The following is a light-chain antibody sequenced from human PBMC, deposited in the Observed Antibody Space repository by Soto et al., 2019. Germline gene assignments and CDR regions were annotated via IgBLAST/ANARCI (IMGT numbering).Light chain of an antibody. V-gene: IGKV3-15*01. CDR2: GAS. CDR1: QSVSAN. J-gene: IGKJ2*01. Sequence: EIVVTQSPATLSVSPGERATLSCRASQSVSANLAWYQHKPGQAPRLLIYGASTRATGIPARFSGSGSGTEFTLTISSLQSADFAVYYCQQYNNWPPTYTFGQGTKLEIK. CDR3: QQYNNWPPTYT.